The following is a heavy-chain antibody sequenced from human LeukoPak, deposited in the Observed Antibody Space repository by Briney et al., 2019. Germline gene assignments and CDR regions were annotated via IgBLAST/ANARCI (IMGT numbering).Heavy chain of an antibody. V-gene: IGHV4-59*01. CDR3: ARSPRGDYDFDY. D-gene: IGHD3-3*01. Sequence: PSETLSLTCTVSGGSLRSYYWSWIRQPPGKGLEWIGYIYYSGSTNYNPSLKSRVTISVDTSKNQFSLKLSSVTAADTAVYYCARSPRGDYDFDYWGQGTLVTVSS. CDR1: GGSLRSYY. CDR2: IYYSGST. J-gene: IGHJ4*02.